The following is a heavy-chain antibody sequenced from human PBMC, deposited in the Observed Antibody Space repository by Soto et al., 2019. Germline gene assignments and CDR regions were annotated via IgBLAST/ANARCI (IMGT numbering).Heavy chain of an antibody. D-gene: IGHD2-15*01. CDR2: IDWDDGK. CDR3: ARMFHCSGGTCPFDY. J-gene: IGHJ4*02. Sequence: ESGPTLVNPTQTLTLPCTFSGFSLSTSGMRVSWIRQPPGKALEWLARIDWDDGKFYNTSLKTRLTISKDSSKNQVVLTMTNMDPVDTATYYCARMFHCSGGTCPFDYWGQGALVTVSS. V-gene: IGHV2-70*04. CDR1: GFSLSTSGMR.